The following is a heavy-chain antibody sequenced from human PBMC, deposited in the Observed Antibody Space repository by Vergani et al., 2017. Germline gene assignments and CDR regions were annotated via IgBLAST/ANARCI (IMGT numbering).Heavy chain of an antibody. Sequence: EVQVLQSEGAVVQPGGSLRLSCVASGFTFSSHAMLWVRQGHGEGGEWVTSIKNTGDSNHSADSVKGRFIISRDNSKNTLYCQMNSLRVEDTAVYYCGRGSDNYNWGQGTLVTVSS. D-gene: IGHD1-1*01. V-gene: IGHV3-23*01. CDR1: GFTFSSHA. CDR3: GRGSDNYN. J-gene: IGHJ4*02. CDR2: IKNTGDSN.